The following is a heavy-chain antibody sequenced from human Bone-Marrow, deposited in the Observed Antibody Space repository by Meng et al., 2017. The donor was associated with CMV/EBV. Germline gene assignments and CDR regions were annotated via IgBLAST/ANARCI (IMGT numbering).Heavy chain of an antibody. CDR3: ARGGGGLDH. J-gene: IGHJ4*02. V-gene: IGHV1-8*03. CDR2: MNPNSVNP. CDR1: GYTFTIYD. Sequence: ASVKVSCKASGYTFTIYDINWVRQATGQGLEWMGWMNPNSVNPGYAQKFQGRVTITRSTSISTVYMELSSLRSEDTAVYYCARGGGGLDHWGQGTLVTVSS. D-gene: IGHD2-15*01.